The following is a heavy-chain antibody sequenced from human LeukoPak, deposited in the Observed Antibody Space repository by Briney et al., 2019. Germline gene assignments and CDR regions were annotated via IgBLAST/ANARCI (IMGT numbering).Heavy chain of an antibody. CDR2: IYPGDSDT. D-gene: IGHD2-15*01. Sequence: GESLKISCKGSGYSFTSYWIGWVRQMPGKGLEWMGIIYPGDSDTRYSPSFQGQVTISADKSISTAYLQWSSLKASDTAMYYCARRTFRISQTYAFDIWGQGTMVTVSS. J-gene: IGHJ3*02. V-gene: IGHV5-51*01. CDR1: GYSFTSYW. CDR3: ARRTFRISQTYAFDI.